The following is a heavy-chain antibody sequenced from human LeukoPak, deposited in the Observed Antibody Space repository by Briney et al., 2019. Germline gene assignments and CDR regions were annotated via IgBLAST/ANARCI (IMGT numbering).Heavy chain of an antibody. V-gene: IGHV4-59*01. CDR3: ARGGYSSGWYVFDY. CDR2: IYYSGST. Sequence: ASETLSLTCTVSGDSISSYYWSWLRQPPGKGLEWIGYIYYSGSTNYNPSLKSRVTISVDTSKNQFSLKLSSVTAADTAVYYCARGGYSSGWYVFDYWGQGTLVTVSS. J-gene: IGHJ4*02. CDR1: GDSISSYY. D-gene: IGHD6-19*01.